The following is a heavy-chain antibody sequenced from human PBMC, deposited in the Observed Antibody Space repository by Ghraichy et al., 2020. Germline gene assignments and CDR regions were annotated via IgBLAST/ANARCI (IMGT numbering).Heavy chain of an antibody. CDR2: IYYSGST. J-gene: IGHJ4*02. D-gene: IGHD3-9*01. CDR1: GGSISSGDYY. Sequence: SETLSLTCTVSGGSISSGDYYWSWIRQPPGKGLEWIGYIYYSGSTYYNPSLKSRVTISVDTSKNQFSLKLSSVTAADTAVYYCARAKFKDDILTGYLYFDYWGQGTLVTVSS. CDR3: ARAKFKDDILTGYLYFDY. V-gene: IGHV4-30-4*01.